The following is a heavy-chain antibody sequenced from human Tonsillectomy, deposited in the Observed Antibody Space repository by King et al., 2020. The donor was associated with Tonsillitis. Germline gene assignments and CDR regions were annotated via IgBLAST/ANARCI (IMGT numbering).Heavy chain of an antibody. CDR1: GFTFSSYG. J-gene: IGHJ1*01. CDR3: AKGEWPVGGSFQH. CDR2: IRYDGSNK. Sequence: VQLVESGGGVVQPGGSLRLSCAASGFTFSSYGMHWVRQAPGKGLEWVAFIRYDGSNKYYADSVKGRFTISRDNSKNTLYLQMNSLRAEDTAVYYCAKGEWPVGGSFQHWGQGTLVTVSS. D-gene: IGHD6-19*01. V-gene: IGHV3-30*02.